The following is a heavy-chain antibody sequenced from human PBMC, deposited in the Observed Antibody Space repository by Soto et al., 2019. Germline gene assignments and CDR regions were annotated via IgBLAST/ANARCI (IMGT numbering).Heavy chain of an antibody. CDR1: GGSIGSSSYY. Sequence: QVQLLESGPGLVKPSETLSLTCAVSGGSIGSSSYYWGGIRQAPGKGLEWIGSVNYSGSTLYNPSLSSRVTISLDTSQNQFSLLLNSVTPADTAIYYCARQEGYRAGSHGFWGRGILVTVSS. D-gene: IGHD5-18*01. J-gene: IGHJ4*02. V-gene: IGHV4-39*01. CDR3: ARQEGYRAGSHGF. CDR2: VNYSGST.